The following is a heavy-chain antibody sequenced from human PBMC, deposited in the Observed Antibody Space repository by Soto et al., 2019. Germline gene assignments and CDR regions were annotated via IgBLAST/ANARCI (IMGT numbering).Heavy chain of an antibody. J-gene: IGHJ6*02. CDR2: LIPILGTA. V-gene: IGHV1-69*01. Sequence: QVQLVQSGAEVKKPGSSVKVSCKASGNTFIKYAISWVRQAPGQGLEWMGGLIPILGTAKYAQKFQGRVTITADESTRIAYMELSSVRFEDTAVYYCARDSHDDICGSSRNGMDVWGQGTTVSVSS. D-gene: IGHD3-16*02. CDR1: GNTFIKYA. CDR3: ARDSHDDICGSSRNGMDV.